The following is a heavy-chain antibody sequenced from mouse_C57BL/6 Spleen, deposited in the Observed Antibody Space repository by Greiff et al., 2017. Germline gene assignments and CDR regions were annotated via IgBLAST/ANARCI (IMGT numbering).Heavy chain of an antibody. CDR3: ARGIYYYGSSYVFAY. CDR1: GFTFSSYA. Sequence: EVKLVESGGGLVKPGGSLKLSCAASGFTFSSYAMSWVRQTPEKRLEWVATISDGGSYTYYPDNVKGRFTISRDKAKNNLYLQMSHLKSEDTAMYYCARGIYYYGSSYVFAYWGQGTLVTVSA. V-gene: IGHV5-4*03. D-gene: IGHD1-1*01. J-gene: IGHJ3*01. CDR2: ISDGGSYT.